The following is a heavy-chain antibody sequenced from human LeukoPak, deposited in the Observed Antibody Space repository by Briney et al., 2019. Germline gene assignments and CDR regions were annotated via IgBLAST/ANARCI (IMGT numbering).Heavy chain of an antibody. CDR3: ARDGRYCSSTSCHTGYYYALDV. V-gene: IGHV3-66*02. CDR2: TSSGDTT. D-gene: IGHD2-2*02. Sequence: GGSLRLSCAASGFTVSSNYMNWVRQPPGKGLEWVSVTSSGDTTYYADSVKGRFSISRDNSKNTLYLQMNSLRAEDTAVYYCARDGRYCSSTSCHTGYYYALDVWGQGTTVTVSS. CDR1: GFTVSSNY. J-gene: IGHJ6*02.